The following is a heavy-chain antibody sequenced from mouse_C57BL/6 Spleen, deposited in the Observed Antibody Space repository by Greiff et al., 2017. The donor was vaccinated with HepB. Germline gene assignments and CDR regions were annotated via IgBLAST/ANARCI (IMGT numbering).Heavy chain of an antibody. V-gene: IGHV1-4*01. J-gene: IGHJ4*01. CDR2: INPSSGYT. D-gene: IGHD2-4*01. CDR1: GYTFTSYT. Sequence: QVQLQQSGAELARPGASVKMSCKASGYTFTSYTMHWVKQRPGQGLEWIGYINPSSGYTKYNQKFKDKATLTADKSSSTAYMQLSSLTSEESAVYYCARSYYDYDDAMDYWGQGTSVTVSS. CDR3: ARSYYDYDDAMDY.